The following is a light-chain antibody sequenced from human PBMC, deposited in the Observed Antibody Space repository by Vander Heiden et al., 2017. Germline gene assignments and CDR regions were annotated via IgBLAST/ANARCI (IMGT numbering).Light chain of an antibody. CDR1: QLGQKD. Sequence: SYELTQTPPLSMSPGQTASITCSGSQLGQKDGFWYQQKAGQSPVLVIYRDSERPSGIPERFSGSNSGTTATLTISATQTVDEADYYCQAWDSGIVVFGGGTRLTVL. CDR3: QAWDSGIVV. CDR2: RDS. J-gene: IGLJ2*01. V-gene: IGLV3-1*01.